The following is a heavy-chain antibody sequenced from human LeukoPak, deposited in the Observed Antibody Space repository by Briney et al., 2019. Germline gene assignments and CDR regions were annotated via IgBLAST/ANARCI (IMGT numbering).Heavy chain of an antibody. J-gene: IGHJ4*02. V-gene: IGHV4-30-2*01. D-gene: IGHD2-2*01. CDR2: IYHSGST. Sequence: PSETLSLTCTVSGGSISSGGYYWSWIRQPPGKGLEWIGYIYHSGSTYYNPSLKSRVTISVDRSKNQFSLKLSSVTAADTAVYYCAREYCSSTSCPFDYWGQGTLVTVSS. CDR3: AREYCSSTSCPFDY. CDR1: GGSISSGGYY.